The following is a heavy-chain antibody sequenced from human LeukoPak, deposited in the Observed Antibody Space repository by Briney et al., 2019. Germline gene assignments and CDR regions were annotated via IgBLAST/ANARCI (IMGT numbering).Heavy chain of an antibody. CDR3: ARDVRGPGRFDY. D-gene: IGHD3-10*02. J-gene: IGHJ4*02. CDR1: GDSISSYY. CDR2: IYYSGST. V-gene: IGHV4-59*01. Sequence: SETLSLTCTVSGDSISSYYWSWIRQPPGKGLEWIGYIYYSGSTNYNPSLKSRVTISVDTSKNQFSLKLSSVTAADTAVYYCARDVRGPGRFDYWGQGTLVTVSS.